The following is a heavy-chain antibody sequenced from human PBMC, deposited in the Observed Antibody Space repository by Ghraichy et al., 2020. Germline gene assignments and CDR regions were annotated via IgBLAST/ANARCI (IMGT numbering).Heavy chain of an antibody. D-gene: IGHD2-2*01. V-gene: IGHV3-53*01. J-gene: IGHJ4*02. CDR1: GFTVSSNY. CDR2: IYSGGST. CDR3: ARGSSQGFVVVPAANSYYFDY. Sequence: GESLNISCAASGFTVSSNYMSWVRQAPGKGLEWVSVIYSGGSTYYADSVQGRFTISRDNSKNTLYLQMNSLRAEDTAVYYCARGSSQGFVVVPAANSYYFDYWGQGTLVTVSS.